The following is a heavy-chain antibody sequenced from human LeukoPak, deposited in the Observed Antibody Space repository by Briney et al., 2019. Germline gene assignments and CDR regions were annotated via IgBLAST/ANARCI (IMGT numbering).Heavy chain of an antibody. D-gene: IGHD6-6*01. J-gene: IGHJ3*02. CDR1: GFTVSSYS. CDR3: ASGEYSSSPGAFDI. V-gene: IGHV3-21*01. Sequence: GGSLRLSCAASGFTVSSYSMNWVRQAPGKGLEWVSSISSSSSYIYYADSVKGRFTISRDNAKNSLYLQMNSLRAEDTAVYYCASGEYSSSPGAFDIWGQGTMVTVSS. CDR2: ISSSSSYI.